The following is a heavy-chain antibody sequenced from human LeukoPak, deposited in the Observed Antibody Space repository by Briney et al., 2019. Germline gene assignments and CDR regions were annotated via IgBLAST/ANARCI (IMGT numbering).Heavy chain of an antibody. CDR3: AREGLQDFSLAY. V-gene: IGHV4-61*01. Sequence: SETLSLTCTVSGGSISSSSYYWGWIRQPPRKGLEWIGYIYYSGSTNYNPSLKSRVTISVDTSKNQFSLKLSSVTAADTAVYYCAREGLQDFSLAYWGQGTLVTVSS. J-gene: IGHJ4*02. CDR2: IYYSGST. CDR1: GGSISSSSYY. D-gene: IGHD2-15*01.